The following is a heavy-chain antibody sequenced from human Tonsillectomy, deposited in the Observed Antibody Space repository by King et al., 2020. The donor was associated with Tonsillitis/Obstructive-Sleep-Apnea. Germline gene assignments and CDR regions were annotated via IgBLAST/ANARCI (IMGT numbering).Heavy chain of an antibody. CDR2: ISYDGSNK. CDR1: GFTFSSYA. Sequence: MQLVQSGGGVVQPGRSLRLSCAASGFTFSSYAMHWVRQAPGKGLEWVAVISYDGSNKYYADSVKGRFTISRDNSKNTLYLQMNSLRAEDTAVYYCASVIAAAGTGALDYWGQGTLVTVSS. V-gene: IGHV3-30*04. J-gene: IGHJ4*02. D-gene: IGHD6-13*01. CDR3: ASVIAAAGTGALDY.